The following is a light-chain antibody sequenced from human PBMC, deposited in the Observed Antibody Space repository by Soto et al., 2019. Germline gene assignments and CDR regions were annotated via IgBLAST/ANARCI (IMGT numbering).Light chain of an antibody. CDR3: QKYNSAPPT. V-gene: IGKV1-27*01. CDR1: QGISNY. CDR2: AAS. Sequence: DIQMTQSPSSLSAFVGDEVTITCRASQGISNYLAWYQQKPGKVPKLLIYAASTLQSGVPSRFSGSGSGTEFTLTIGSLQPEDVATYYCQKYNSAPPTFGQGTKVEIK. J-gene: IGKJ1*01.